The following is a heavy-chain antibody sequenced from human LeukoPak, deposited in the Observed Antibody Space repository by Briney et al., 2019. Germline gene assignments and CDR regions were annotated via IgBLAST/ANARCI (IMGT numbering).Heavy chain of an antibody. V-gene: IGHV3-30*04. CDR2: ISYDGSNK. Sequence: GGSLRLSCAASGFTFSSYAMHWVRQAPGKGLEWVAVISYDGSNKYYADSVKGRFTISRDNSKNTLYLQMNSLRAEDTAVYYCARDKKWFGESHYYYYGMDVWGQGTTVTVSS. CDR1: GFTFSSYA. CDR3: ARDKKWFGESHYYYYGMDV. D-gene: IGHD3-10*01. J-gene: IGHJ6*02.